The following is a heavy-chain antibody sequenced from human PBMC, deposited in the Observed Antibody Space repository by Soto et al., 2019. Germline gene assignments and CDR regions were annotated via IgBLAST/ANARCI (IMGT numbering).Heavy chain of an antibody. CDR1: GFTFSSYA. J-gene: IGHJ4*02. Sequence: GASGFTFSSYAVSWVRQAPGKGPEWISSISGSGSTIYYADSVKGRFTISRDNSKNTLYLQMSSLRAEDTAVYYCAKVFYYYDSSGYYYFDYWGQGTLVTVSS. V-gene: IGHV3-23*01. CDR2: ISGSGSTI. D-gene: IGHD3-22*01. CDR3: AKVFYYYDSSGYYYFDY.